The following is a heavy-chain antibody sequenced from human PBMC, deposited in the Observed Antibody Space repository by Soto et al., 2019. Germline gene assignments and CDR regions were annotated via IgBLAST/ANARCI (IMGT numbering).Heavy chain of an antibody. CDR1: GGSFSGYY. J-gene: IGHJ5*02. D-gene: IGHD2-2*01. Sequence: QVQLQQWGAGLLKPSETLSLTCAVYGGSFSGYYWSWIRQPPGKGLEWIGEINHSGSTNYNPSLKSRVTIAVDTSKNQFSLKLSSVTAADTAVYYCARVLGYCSSTSCYGWFDPWGQGTLVTVSS. CDR3: ARVLGYCSSTSCYGWFDP. V-gene: IGHV4-34*01. CDR2: INHSGST.